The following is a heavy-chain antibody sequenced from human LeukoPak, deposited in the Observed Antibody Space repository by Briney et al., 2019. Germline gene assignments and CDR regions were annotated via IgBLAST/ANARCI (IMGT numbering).Heavy chain of an antibody. D-gene: IGHD3-22*01. Sequence: GGSLRLSCVASGIPFNTYSMNWVRQAPGRGLEWLSYISSSGGSIKYADSVKGRFTVSRDNAKSSLYLQMNGLRAEDTAVYYCARDHYYNSSVGYWGQGTLVTVSS. CDR1: GIPFNTYS. J-gene: IGHJ4*02. CDR2: ISSSGGSI. CDR3: ARDHYYNSSVGY. V-gene: IGHV3-48*01.